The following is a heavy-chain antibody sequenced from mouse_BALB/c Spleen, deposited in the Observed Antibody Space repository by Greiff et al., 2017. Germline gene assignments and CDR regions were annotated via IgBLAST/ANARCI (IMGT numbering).Heavy chain of an antibody. J-gene: IGHJ2*01. D-gene: IGHD1-1*01. CDR3: AREATTGDY. Sequence: QVQLQQPGSELVRPGASVKISCKATGYTFSSYWIEWVKQRPGHGLEWIGEILPGSGSTNYNEKFKGKATFTADTSSNTAYMQLSSLTSEDSAVYYCAREATTGDYWGQGTTLTVSS. V-gene: IGHV1-9*01. CDR1: GYTFSSYW. CDR2: ILPGSGST.